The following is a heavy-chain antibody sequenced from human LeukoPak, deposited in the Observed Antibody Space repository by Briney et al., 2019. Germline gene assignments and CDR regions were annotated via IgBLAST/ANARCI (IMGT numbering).Heavy chain of an antibody. V-gene: IGHV4-59*01. CDR2: IYYSGST. J-gene: IGHJ3*01. Sequence: PSETLSLTCTVSGGSINSYYWSWIRQPPGKGLEWIGYIYYSGSTNYNPSLRSRVTISVDTSKNQFSLKLSSVTAADTAVYYCARMWLAGYAFDVWGQGTMVTVSS. CDR3: ARMWLAGYAFDV. D-gene: IGHD6-19*01. CDR1: GGSINSYY.